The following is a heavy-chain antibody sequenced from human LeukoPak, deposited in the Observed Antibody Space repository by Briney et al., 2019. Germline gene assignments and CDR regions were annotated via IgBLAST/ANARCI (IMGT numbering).Heavy chain of an antibody. V-gene: IGHV3-48*03. Sequence: GGSLTLSCAASGFTFSSYEMIWLRQAPGKGLEGVSYISGSGSTIYYADSVKGRFTISRDNAKNSLYLQMNSLRAEDTAVYYCARAIGDSSALDYWGQGTLVTVSS. CDR3: ARAIGDSSALDY. CDR2: ISGSGSTI. J-gene: IGHJ4*02. CDR1: GFTFSSYE. D-gene: IGHD3-22*01.